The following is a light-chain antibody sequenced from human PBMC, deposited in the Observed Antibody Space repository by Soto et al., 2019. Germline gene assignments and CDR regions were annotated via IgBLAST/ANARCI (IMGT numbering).Light chain of an antibody. CDR1: QSCRSSF. CDR2: GAS. CDR3: QQYGSSPIP. V-gene: IGKV3-20*01. J-gene: IGKJ5*01. Sequence: EIVLTKSPGTLSLSPGERATLSCRASQSCRSSFLAWYQQKPGQSPRLLIYGASSRATGTPDRVSGSGSGTVFFLTISRLEPEDFAVYYCQQYGSSPIPFGQGTRLEIK.